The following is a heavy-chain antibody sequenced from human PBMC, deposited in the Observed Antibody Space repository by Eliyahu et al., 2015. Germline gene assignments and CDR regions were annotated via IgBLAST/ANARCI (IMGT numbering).Heavy chain of an antibody. CDR1: GGXISSGXYY. D-gene: IGHD3-22*01. Sequence: QVQLQESGPGLVKPSQTLSLTCXVSGGXISSGXYYWSWIRQPPGKGLEWIGYIYYSGSTYYNPSLKSRVTISVDTSKNQFSLKLSSVTAADTAVYYCASGTYYYDSSGYYGAFDIWGQGTMVTVSS. V-gene: IGHV4-30-4*01. CDR2: IYYSGST. J-gene: IGHJ3*02. CDR3: ASGTYYYDSSGYYGAFDI.